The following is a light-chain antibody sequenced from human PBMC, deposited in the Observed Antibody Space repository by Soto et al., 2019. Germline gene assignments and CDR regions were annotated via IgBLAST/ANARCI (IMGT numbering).Light chain of an antibody. J-gene: IGLJ1*01. CDR1: SSDVGGYNY. V-gene: IGLV2-14*01. CDR3: SSYTSSSTYV. CDR2: DVS. Sequence: QSVLTQPASVSGSPGQSITISCTGTSSDVGGYNYVSWYQQHPGKAPKLMIYDVSNRPSGVSNRFSGSKSGNTASLTISGLQAEVEADYYCSSYTSSSTYVXGTGTRSPS.